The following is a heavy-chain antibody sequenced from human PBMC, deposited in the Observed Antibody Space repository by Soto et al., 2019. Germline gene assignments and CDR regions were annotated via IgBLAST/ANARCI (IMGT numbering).Heavy chain of an antibody. CDR3: AILSQVFTTDY. CDR2: IFPGGSET. Sequence: WEALKISCKGAGYDFNKYWIGWGRHTPGNGLEWIGIIFPGGSETKYSPSFKGQVTVSVAPSTTHAYLQWKSLRASDSVLDYCAILSQVFTTDYWGKGTLVTVAS. J-gene: IGHJ4*02. CDR1: GYDFNKYW. V-gene: IGHV5-51*01. D-gene: IGHD1-1*01.